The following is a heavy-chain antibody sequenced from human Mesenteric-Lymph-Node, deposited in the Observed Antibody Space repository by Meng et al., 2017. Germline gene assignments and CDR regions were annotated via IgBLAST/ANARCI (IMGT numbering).Heavy chain of an antibody. D-gene: IGHD2-15*01. V-gene: IGHV4-61*02. J-gene: IGHJ4*02. CDR1: GGSISSGSYY. CDR3: ARRGSRNGWSVDY. CDR2: IYTSGST. Sequence: LRLSCTVSGGSISSGSYYWSWIRQPAGKGLEWIGLIYTSGSTNYNPSLKRRVTISVDTSKNQFSLKLSAVTAADTAVYYCARRGSRNGWSVDYWGQGTLVTVSS.